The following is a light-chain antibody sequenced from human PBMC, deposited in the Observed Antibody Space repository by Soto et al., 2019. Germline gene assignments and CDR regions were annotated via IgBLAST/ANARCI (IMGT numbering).Light chain of an antibody. J-gene: IGLJ3*02. CDR2: TNS. Sequence: QTVVTQPPSASGTPGQRVTISCSGSRSNIGSNYVYWYQQLSGTAPKLLIYTNSQRPSGVPDRFSGSKSGTSASLAISGLRSEDEADYYCASWDDSLSAQVFGAGTKLTVL. CDR1: RSNIGSNY. V-gene: IGLV1-47*02. CDR3: ASWDDSLSAQV.